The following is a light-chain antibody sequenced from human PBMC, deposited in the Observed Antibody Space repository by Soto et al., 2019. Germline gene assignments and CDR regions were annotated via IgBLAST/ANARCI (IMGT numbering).Light chain of an antibody. CDR1: QSVSSN. J-gene: IGKJ4*01. Sequence: EFVLTQSPGTLSLSPGERATLSCRASQSVSSNLAWYQQKRGQAPRLLIYGASTRATGIPARFSGSGSGTEFTLTISSLQSEDFAVYYCQQYNNWPPLTFGGGTKVDIK. CDR3: QQYNNWPPLT. CDR2: GAS. V-gene: IGKV3-15*01.